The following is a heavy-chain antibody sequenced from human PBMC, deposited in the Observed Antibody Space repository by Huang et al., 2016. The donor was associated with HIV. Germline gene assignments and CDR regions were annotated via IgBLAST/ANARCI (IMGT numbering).Heavy chain of an antibody. Sequence: QVQLVESGGGVVQPGGSLRLSCTASGFTFGSFCMHSVRQAPGKGLECVSFIRYDGNNYYYADSVRGRFTISRDNSKDTLYLQMNRLRPDDSAVYYCAKDLTYTFGRHFDYWGRGTLVTVSS. CDR2: IRYDGNNY. D-gene: IGHD3-3*01. J-gene: IGHJ4*02. CDR1: GFTFGSFC. V-gene: IGHV3-30*02. CDR3: AKDLTYTFGRHFDY.